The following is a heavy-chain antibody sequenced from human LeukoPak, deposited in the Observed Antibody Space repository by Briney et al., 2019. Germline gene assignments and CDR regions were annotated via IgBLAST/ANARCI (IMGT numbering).Heavy chain of an antibody. CDR2: MRQDGSDK. Sequence: GGAPGLSFSGSGVPPYTAWVTRGRPAPGEGGGWGGDMRQDGSDKYYVDSVKGRFFISGDIAKNSVSLHMNRLSVEDTAVYYCVAYKFLLSWSAFDFWGRGTMVTVSS. D-gene: IGHD6-13*01. J-gene: IGHJ3*01. V-gene: IGHV3-7*01. CDR3: VAYKFLLSWSAFDF. CDR1: GVPPYTAW.